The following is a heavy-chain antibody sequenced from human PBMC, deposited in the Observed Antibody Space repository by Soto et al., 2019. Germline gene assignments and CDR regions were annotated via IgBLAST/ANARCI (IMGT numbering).Heavy chain of an antibody. D-gene: IGHD3-10*01. J-gene: IGHJ5*02. V-gene: IGHV4-59*01. CDR3: ARVIRTMVRGVITRWFDP. CDR1: GGSISSYY. Sequence: SETLSLTCTVSGGSISSYYWSWIRQPPGKGLEWIGYIYYSGSTNYNPSLKSRVTISVDTSKDQFSLKLSSVIAADTAVYYCARVIRTMVRGVITRWFDPWGQGTLVTVSS. CDR2: IYYSGST.